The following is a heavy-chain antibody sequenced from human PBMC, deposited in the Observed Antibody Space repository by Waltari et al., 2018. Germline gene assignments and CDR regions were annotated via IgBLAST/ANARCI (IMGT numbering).Heavy chain of an antibody. D-gene: IGHD4-17*01. J-gene: IGHJ3*02. CDR3: ARDMGYGDPDAFDI. CDR1: GGSISSYY. CDR2: IYYSGST. V-gene: IGHV4-59*01. Sequence: QVQLQESGPGLVKPSETLSLTCTVSGGSISSYYWSWIRQPPGKGLEWIGYIYYSGSTNYNPSLKSRVTISVDTSKNQFSLKLSSVTAADTDVYYCARDMGYGDPDAFDIWGQGTMVTVSS.